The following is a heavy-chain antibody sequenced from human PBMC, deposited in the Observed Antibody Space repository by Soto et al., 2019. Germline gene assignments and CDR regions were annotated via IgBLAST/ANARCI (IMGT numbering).Heavy chain of an antibody. CDR3: ARGLPDYYDRSGTGYFDY. D-gene: IGHD3-22*01. CDR1: GYTFTGYY. Sequence: RASVKVSCKASGYTFTGYYMHWVRQAPGQGLEWMGWINPNSGGTNYAQKFQGRVTMTRDTSISTAYMELSRLRSDDTAVYYCARGLPDYYDRSGTGYFDYWGQGTLVTVSS. CDR2: INPNSGGT. V-gene: IGHV1-2*02. J-gene: IGHJ4*02.